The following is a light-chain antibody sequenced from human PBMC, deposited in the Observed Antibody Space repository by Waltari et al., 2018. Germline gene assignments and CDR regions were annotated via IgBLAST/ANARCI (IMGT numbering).Light chain of an antibody. CDR2: GAS. V-gene: IGKV3-20*01. CDR3: QKYDRLPAT. J-gene: IGKJ1*01. CDR1: QSVSRL. Sequence: EIVLTQSPGTLSLSPGERGTLSGRARQSVSRLLAWYQQKPGQAPRLLIYGASTRATGIPDRFNGSGSGTDFSLTISRLVPEDFAVYYCQKYDRLPATFGQGTKVEIK.